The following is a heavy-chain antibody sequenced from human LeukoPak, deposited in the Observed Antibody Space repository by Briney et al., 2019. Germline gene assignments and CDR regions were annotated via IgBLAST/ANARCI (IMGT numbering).Heavy chain of an antibody. CDR1: GGTFSSYA. CDR3: ARDRDSSGTWDY. J-gene: IGHJ4*02. Sequence: ASVKVSCKASGGTFSSYAISWVRQAPGQGLEWMGRIIPIFGTATYAQKFQGRVAITADKSTSTAYMELSSLRSEDTAVYYCARDRDSSGTWDYWGQGTLVTVSS. V-gene: IGHV1-69*06. D-gene: IGHD3-22*01. CDR2: IIPIFGTA.